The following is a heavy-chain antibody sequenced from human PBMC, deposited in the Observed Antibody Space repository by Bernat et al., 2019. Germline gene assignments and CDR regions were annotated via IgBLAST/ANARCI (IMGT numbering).Heavy chain of an antibody. CDR2: INPSGGST. Sequence: QVQLVQSGAEVKKPGASVKVSCKASGYTFTSYYMHWMRQAPGQGLEWMGIINPSGGSTSYAQKFQGRVTMTRDTSTSTVYMELSSLRSEDTAVYYCARERRVRYYYYGMDVWGQGTTVTVSS. CDR1: GYTFTSYY. J-gene: IGHJ6*02. CDR3: ARERRVRYYYYGMDV. V-gene: IGHV1-46*01.